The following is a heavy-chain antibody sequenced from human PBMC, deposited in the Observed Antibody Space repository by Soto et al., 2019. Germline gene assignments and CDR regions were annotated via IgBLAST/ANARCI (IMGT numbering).Heavy chain of an antibody. CDR3: ALTRRSSLLEVAGPGFEY. V-gene: IGHV3-30*03. J-gene: IGHJ4*02. Sequence: PGGSLRLSCAVSGFIFGSFEMNWVRQAPGKGLEWLSVLSYEGSEEYYADSVRGRFTISRDNSKNTLFLQMDSLRVDDTGVYYCALTRRSSLLEVAGPGFEYWGQGTLVTVSS. CDR1: GFIFGSFE. D-gene: IGHD6-19*01. CDR2: LSYEGSEE.